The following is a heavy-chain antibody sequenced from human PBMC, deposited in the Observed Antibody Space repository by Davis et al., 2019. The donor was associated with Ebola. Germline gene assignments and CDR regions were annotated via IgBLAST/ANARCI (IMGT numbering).Heavy chain of an antibody. Sequence: MPGGSLRPSVTVPGAPISTYYWSGLRQPPAKGLEGIGYIYDMGSTNYNPSLKSRVTISVDTSTNQFSLKLSSVTAADTAVYYCARGRLVRGYYYYGMDVWGQGTTVTVSS. J-gene: IGHJ6*02. CDR1: GAPISTYY. V-gene: IGHV4-59*12. D-gene: IGHD3-10*02. CDR2: IYDMGST. CDR3: ARGRLVRGYYYYGMDV.